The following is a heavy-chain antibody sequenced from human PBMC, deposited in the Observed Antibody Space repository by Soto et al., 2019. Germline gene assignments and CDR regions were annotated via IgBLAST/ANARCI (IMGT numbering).Heavy chain of an antibody. CDR3: AGVAVAGTRFDY. D-gene: IGHD6-19*01. CDR1: GGSISSSNW. J-gene: IGHJ4*02. V-gene: IGHV4-4*02. CDR2: IYHSGST. Sequence: QVQLQESGPGLVKPSGTLSLTCAVSGGSISSSNWWSWVRQPPGKGLEWIGEIYHSGSTNYNPSPEVRVIVSVDKSKTQVSLKLSSVSAADTAVDYCAGVAVAGTRFDYWGQGTLGTVSS.